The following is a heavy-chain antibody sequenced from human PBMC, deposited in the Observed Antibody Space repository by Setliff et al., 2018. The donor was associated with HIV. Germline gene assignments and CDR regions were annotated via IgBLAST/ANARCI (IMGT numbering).Heavy chain of an antibody. CDR1: GGSFSDNY. CDR3: ARGRLYYGSGALDYYYYMDV. J-gene: IGHJ6*03. D-gene: IGHD3-10*01. Sequence: SETLSLTCAVYGGSFSDNYWSWIRQSPGKGLEWIGEINHSGRTKYRPSLRSRVSISVDTSKNQFSLKLSSVTAADTAVYYCARGRLYYGSGALDYYYYMDVWGKGTTVTVSS. CDR2: INHSGRT. V-gene: IGHV4-34*01.